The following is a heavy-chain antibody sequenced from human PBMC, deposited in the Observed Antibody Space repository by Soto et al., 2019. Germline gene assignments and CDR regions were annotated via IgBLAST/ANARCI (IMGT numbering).Heavy chain of an antibody. D-gene: IGHD6-19*01. CDR3: ARDFADRGWYRAFDY. V-gene: IGHV1-3*01. CDR2: INAGNGNT. J-gene: IGHJ4*02. Sequence: ASVKVSCKASGYTFTSYAMHWVRQAPGQRLEWMGWINAGNGNTKYSQKFQGRVTITRDTSASTAYMELSSLRSEDTAVYYCARDFADRGWYRAFDYWGQGTLVTVSS. CDR1: GYTFTSYA.